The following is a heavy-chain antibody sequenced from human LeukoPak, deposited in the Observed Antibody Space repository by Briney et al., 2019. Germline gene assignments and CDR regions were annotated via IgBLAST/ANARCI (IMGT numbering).Heavy chain of an antibody. V-gene: IGHV4-61*02. CDR1: GGSNSSGSYY. J-gene: IGHJ5*02. D-gene: IGHD3-10*01. CDR2: IYTSGST. Sequence: SETLSLTCTVSGGSNSSGSYYWSWIRQPAGKGLEWIGRIYTSGSTNYNPSLKSRVTISVDTSKNQLSLKLSSATAADTAVYYCARDYYGSGSSRFDPWGQGTLVTVSS. CDR3: ARDYYGSGSSRFDP.